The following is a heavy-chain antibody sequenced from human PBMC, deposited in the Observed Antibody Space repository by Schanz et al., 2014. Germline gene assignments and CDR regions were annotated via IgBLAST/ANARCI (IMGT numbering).Heavy chain of an antibody. CDR1: GFTFSTYA. J-gene: IGHJ6*02. CDR3: ARFLARYQYYGVDV. V-gene: IGHV3-48*04. CDR2: ISGSSIHK. D-gene: IGHD3-3*01. Sequence: EAQLLESGGGLVQPGGSLRLSCSASGFTFSTYAMSWARQTPGKGLEWVSHISGSSIHKNYADSVKGRFSISRDNGETSVYLQINSLRVEDTAVYYCARFLARYQYYGVDVWGQGTTVIVSS.